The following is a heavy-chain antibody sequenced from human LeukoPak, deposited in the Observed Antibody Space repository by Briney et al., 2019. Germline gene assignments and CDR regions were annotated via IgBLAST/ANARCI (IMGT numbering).Heavy chain of an antibody. CDR3: ARATMVRGVIMKYFDY. CDR1: GGTFSSYA. D-gene: IGHD3-10*01. CDR2: IIPIFGTA. J-gene: IGHJ4*02. Sequence: SVKVSCKASGGTFSSYAISWVRQAPGQGLEWMGGIIPIFGTANYAQKFQGRVTITTDESTSTAYMELSGLRSEDTAVYYCARATMVRGVIMKYFDYWGQGTLVTVSS. V-gene: IGHV1-69*05.